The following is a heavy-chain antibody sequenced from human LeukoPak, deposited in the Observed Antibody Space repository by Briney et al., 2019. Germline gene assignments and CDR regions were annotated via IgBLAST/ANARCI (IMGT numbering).Heavy chain of an antibody. J-gene: IGHJ3*02. CDR3: AREVWAQHAFDI. D-gene: IGHD6-13*01. CDR2: IFYTGNT. CDR1: GGSIRSDDYY. V-gene: IGHV4-30-4*01. Sequence: SETLSLTCTVSGGSIRSDDYYWSWIRQPPGKGLEWIGYIFYTGNTHYNPSLQSRVTFSVDTSKSQFSLRLNSVTAADTAVYYCAREVWAQHAFDIWGQGTMVTVSS.